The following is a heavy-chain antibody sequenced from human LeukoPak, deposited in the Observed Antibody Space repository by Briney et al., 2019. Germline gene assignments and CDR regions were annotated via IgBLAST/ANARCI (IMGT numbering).Heavy chain of an antibody. J-gene: IGHJ4*02. Sequence: GGSLRLSWAASGFTFSSYAMHWVRQAPGKGLEWAVVISYDGSNKFYADSVKGRFTISRDNSKNTLFLQMNSLRAEDTAVYYCARDRSQRAYSYGPDGEWGQGTLVTVSS. CDR2: ISYDGSNK. D-gene: IGHD5-18*01. V-gene: IGHV3-30*01. CDR3: ARDRSQRAYSYGPDGE. CDR1: GFTFSSYA.